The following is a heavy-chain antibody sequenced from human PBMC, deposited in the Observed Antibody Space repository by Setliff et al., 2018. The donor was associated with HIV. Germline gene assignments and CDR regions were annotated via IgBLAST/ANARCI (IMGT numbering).Heavy chain of an antibody. D-gene: IGHD3-10*01. Sequence: GGSLRLSCVGSGFTFRAAWMNWVRQTPGKGLEWVSRIRSKIDGETTEYAAPVKGRFTILRDDSKNTVYLQMNSLRPEDTALYYCVRDLLWAFDMWGPGTMVTVSS. J-gene: IGHJ3*02. CDR3: VRDLLWAFDM. V-gene: IGHV3-15*01. CDR2: IRSKIDGETT. CDR1: GFTFRAAW.